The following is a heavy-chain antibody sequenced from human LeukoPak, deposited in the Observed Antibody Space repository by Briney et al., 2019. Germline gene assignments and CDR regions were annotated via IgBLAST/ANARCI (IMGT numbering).Heavy chain of an antibody. Sequence: GESLRLSCAASGFTFSSYAMSWVRQAPGKGLEWVSAISGSGGSTYYADSVRGRFTISRDNSKNTLYLQMNSLRAEDTAVYYCALGAVADLFDPWGQGTLVTVSS. V-gene: IGHV3-23*01. CDR3: ALGAVADLFDP. J-gene: IGHJ5*02. CDR1: GFTFSSYA. CDR2: ISGSGGST. D-gene: IGHD6-19*01.